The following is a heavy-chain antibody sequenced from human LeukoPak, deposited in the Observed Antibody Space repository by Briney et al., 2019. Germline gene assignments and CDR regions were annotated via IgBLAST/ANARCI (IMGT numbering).Heavy chain of an antibody. V-gene: IGHV4-59*01. CDR3: ARGRSNGFVIDN. CDR1: GGSISSYY. D-gene: IGHD3-16*02. J-gene: IGHJ4*02. CDR2: IYSSGSS. Sequence: SETLSLTCTVFGGSISSYYWSWIRQPPGKGLEWIGYIYSSGSSNYNPSLKSRVTISVDTSKNHFSLKLSSVTAADTAVYYCARGRSNGFVIDNWGQGTLVTVSS.